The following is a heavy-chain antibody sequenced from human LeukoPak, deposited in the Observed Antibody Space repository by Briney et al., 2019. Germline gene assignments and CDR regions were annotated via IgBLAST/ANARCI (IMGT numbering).Heavy chain of an antibody. CDR1: GGSISSYY. V-gene: IGHV4-59*08. CDR2: IYYSGST. CDR3: ARLLWFGDTNWFDP. D-gene: IGHD3-10*01. Sequence: EASETLSLTCTVSGGSISSYYWSWIRQPPGKGLEWTGYIYYSGSTNYNPSLKSRVTISVDTSKNQFSLKLSSVTAADTAVYYCARLLWFGDTNWFDPWGQGTLVTVSS. J-gene: IGHJ5*02.